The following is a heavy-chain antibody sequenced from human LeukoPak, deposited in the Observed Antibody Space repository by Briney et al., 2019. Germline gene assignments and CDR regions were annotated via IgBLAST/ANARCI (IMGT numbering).Heavy chain of an antibody. CDR1: RYTFTTYA. J-gene: IGHJ4*02. D-gene: IGHD2-15*01. Sequence: GASVKVSCKASRYTFTTYAMNWVRQAPGQGLEWMGWINTDTGNPTYAQGFTGRFVFSLDTSVSTAYLQISSLKAEDTAVYYCARGSSWGVAATYRDDYWGQGTLVTVSS. V-gene: IGHV7-4-1*02. CDR3: ARGSSWGVAATYRDDY. CDR2: INTDTGNP.